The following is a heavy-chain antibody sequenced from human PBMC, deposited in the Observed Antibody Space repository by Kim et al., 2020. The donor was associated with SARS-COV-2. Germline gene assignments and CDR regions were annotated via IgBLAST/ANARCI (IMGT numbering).Heavy chain of an antibody. D-gene: IGHD3-3*01. J-gene: IGHJ4*02. CDR3: ARVSFGVVIYFDY. V-gene: IGHV3-11*01. Sequence: YADSVKGRFTISRDNAKNSLYLQMNSLRAEDTAVYYCARVSFGVVIYFDYWGQGTLVTVSS.